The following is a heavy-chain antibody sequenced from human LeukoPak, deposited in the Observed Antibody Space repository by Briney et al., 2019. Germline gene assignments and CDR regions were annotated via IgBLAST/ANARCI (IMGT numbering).Heavy chain of an antibody. V-gene: IGHV1-2*02. Sequence: ASVKVSCKASGYTFTGYYMHWVRQAPGQGLEWVGWINPNSGGTNYAQKFQGRVTMTRDTSIGTAYMELSRPRSDDTAVYYCARVPGGDSNWFDPWGQGTLVTVSS. CDR3: ARVPGGDSNWFDP. CDR2: INPNSGGT. D-gene: IGHD4-17*01. CDR1: GYTFTGYY. J-gene: IGHJ5*02.